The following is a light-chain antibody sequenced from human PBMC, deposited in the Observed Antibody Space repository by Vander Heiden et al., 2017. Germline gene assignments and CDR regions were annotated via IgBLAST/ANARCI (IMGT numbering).Light chain of an antibody. V-gene: IGLV2-11*01. Sequence: QSALPQPRSLSGSPGQSVTISCTGTSSDVGGYNYVSWYRQHPGKVPKLMIYDVSKRPSGVPDRFSGSKSGNMASLTISGLQVEDEADYYCCSFAGSFTYVFGTGTTVTVL. CDR3: CSFAGSFTYV. J-gene: IGLJ1*01. CDR1: SSDVGGYNY. CDR2: DVS.